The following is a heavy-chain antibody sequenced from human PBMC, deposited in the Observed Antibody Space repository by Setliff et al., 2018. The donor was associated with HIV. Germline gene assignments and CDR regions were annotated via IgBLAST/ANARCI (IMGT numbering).Heavy chain of an antibody. V-gene: IGHV1-46*01. J-gene: IGHJ6*02. CDR2: INPSGGST. Sequence: ASVMVSCKASGYTFTSYYMHWVRQAPGQGLEWMGIINPSGGSTSYAQKFQGRVTMTRDTSTSTVYMELSSLRSEDTAVYYCARYLGGYNPTDYYYYAMDVWGQGTTVTVS. CDR3: ARYLGGYNPTDYYYYAMDV. CDR1: GYTFTSYY. D-gene: IGHD5-12*01.